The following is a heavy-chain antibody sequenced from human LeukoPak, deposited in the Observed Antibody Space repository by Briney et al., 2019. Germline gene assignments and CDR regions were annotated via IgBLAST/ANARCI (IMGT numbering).Heavy chain of an antibody. CDR1: GFTFSSYN. Sequence: GGSLRLSCAASGFTFSSYNMNWVRQAPGKGLEWVSSISSISSYIYYADSVKGRFTISRDNAKNSLYLQMNSLRAEDTAVYYCARWGQWFDWGQGTLVTVSS. CDR3: ARWGQWFD. CDR2: ISSISSYI. V-gene: IGHV3-21*01. D-gene: IGHD2-8*01. J-gene: IGHJ4*02.